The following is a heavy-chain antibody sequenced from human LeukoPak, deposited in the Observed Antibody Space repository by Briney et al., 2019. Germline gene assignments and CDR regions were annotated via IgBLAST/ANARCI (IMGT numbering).Heavy chain of an antibody. CDR2: IYYSGST. CDR1: GGSVSSYC. Sequence: PSETLSLTCTVSGGSVSSYCWSWIRQPPGKGLEWIGYIYYSGSTNYNPSLKSRVTISVDTSKNQFSLKLSSVTAADTAVYYCARGSRVYGMDVWGQGTTVTVSS. J-gene: IGHJ6*02. D-gene: IGHD2-2*01. V-gene: IGHV4-59*02. CDR3: ARGSRVYGMDV.